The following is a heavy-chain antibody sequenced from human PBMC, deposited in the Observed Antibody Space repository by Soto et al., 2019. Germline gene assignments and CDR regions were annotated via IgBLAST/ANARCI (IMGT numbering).Heavy chain of an antibody. D-gene: IGHD6-13*01. Sequence: EVQLVESGGGLVQPGRSLRLSCAASGFTFDDYAMHWVRQPPGKGLEWVSGITWNSGIIGYADSVKGRFTISSDNAKNSLYLQMNSLRPEDTALYYCAKDQGYSTSYYGYVDLWGRGTLVTVSS. V-gene: IGHV3-9*01. J-gene: IGHJ2*01. CDR1: GFTFDDYA. CDR3: AKDQGYSTSYYGYVDL. CDR2: ITWNSGII.